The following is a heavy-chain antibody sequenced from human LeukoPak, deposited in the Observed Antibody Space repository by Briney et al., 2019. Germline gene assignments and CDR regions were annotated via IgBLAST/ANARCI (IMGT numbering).Heavy chain of an antibody. Sequence: PGGSLRLSCAASGFTFSDHYMDWVRQAPGKGLEWVGRTRNKANSYTTEYAASVKGRFTISRDDSKNSLYLQMNSLKTEDTAVYYCAADPSYYYDSSGYDYWGQGTLVTVSS. CDR3: AADPSYYYDSSGYDY. CDR1: GFTFSDHY. CDR2: TRNKANSYTT. V-gene: IGHV3-72*01. D-gene: IGHD3-22*01. J-gene: IGHJ4*02.